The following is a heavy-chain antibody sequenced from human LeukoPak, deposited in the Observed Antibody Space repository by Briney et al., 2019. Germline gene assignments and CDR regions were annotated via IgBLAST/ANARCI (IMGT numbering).Heavy chain of an antibody. J-gene: IGHJ4*02. CDR1: GYSFTSYW. Sequence: GASLKISCKGSGYSFTSYWIGWVRQMPGKGLEWMGIIYPGDSDTRYSPSFQAQVPISADKSISTAYLQWSSLKASDTAMYYCARHAHWDGIRFNDYWGQGTLVTVSS. D-gene: IGHD3-16*01. V-gene: IGHV5-51*01. CDR2: IYPGDSDT. CDR3: ARHAHWDGIRFNDY.